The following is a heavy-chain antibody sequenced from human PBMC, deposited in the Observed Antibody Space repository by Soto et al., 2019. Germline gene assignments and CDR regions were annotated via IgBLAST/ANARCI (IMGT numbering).Heavy chain of an antibody. CDR1: GGSISSGDYS. CDR2: IYHSGST. CDR3: ARTTTVTTYYFDY. D-gene: IGHD4-17*01. J-gene: IGHJ4*02. V-gene: IGHV4-30-2*01. Sequence: QLQLQESGSGLVKPSQTLSLTCAVSGGSISSGDYSWSWIRQPPGKGLEWIGFIYHSGSTFYNPSLRSRVTISVDRSKNQFSLKLNSVPAADTAVYYCARTTTVTTYYFDYWGQGTLVTVSS.